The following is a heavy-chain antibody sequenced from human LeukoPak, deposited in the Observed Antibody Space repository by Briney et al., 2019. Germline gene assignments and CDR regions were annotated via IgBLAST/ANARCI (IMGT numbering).Heavy chain of an antibody. Sequence: ASVKVSCKASGGTFSSYTISWVLQAPGQGLEWMGRIIPILGIANYAQKFQGRVTITADKSTSTAYMELSSLRSEDTAVYYCARDSPVLGFDPWGQGTLVTVSS. CDR2: IIPILGIA. D-gene: IGHD1-1*01. CDR1: GGTFSSYT. V-gene: IGHV1-69*04. CDR3: ARDSPVLGFDP. J-gene: IGHJ5*02.